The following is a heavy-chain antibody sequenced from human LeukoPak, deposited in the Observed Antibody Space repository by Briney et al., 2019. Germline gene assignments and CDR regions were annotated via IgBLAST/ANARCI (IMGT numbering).Heavy chain of an antibody. D-gene: IGHD1-1*01. CDR2: IYHSGST. J-gene: IGHJ3*01. CDR1: GGSISSSDW. CDR3: ARDASLQMGAFDV. Sequence: SGTLSLTCAVSGGSISSSDWWTWVRQPPGEGLEWIGEIYHSGSTKYNPSPKSRVTISVDKSKNQFSLKVSSVTAADTAVYYCARDASLQMGAFDVWGQGTMVTVSS. V-gene: IGHV4-4*02.